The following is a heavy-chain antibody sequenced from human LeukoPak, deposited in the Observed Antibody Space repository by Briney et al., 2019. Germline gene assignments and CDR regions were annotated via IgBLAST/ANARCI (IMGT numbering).Heavy chain of an antibody. D-gene: IGHD3-9*01. V-gene: IGHV4-4*02. J-gene: IGHJ4*02. CDR2: IYHSGST. Sequence: KASETLSLTCAVSGGSISSSNWWSWVRQPPGKGLEWIGEIYHSGSTNYNPSLKSRVTISVDTSKNQFSLKLSSVTAADTAVYYCARVGWLGYFDYWGQGTLVTVSS. CDR3: ARVGWLGYFDY. CDR1: GGSISSSNW.